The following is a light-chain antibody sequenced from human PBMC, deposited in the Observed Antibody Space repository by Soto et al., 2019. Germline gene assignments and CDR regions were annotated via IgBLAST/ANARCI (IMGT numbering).Light chain of an antibody. J-gene: IGKJ2*01. Sequence: DIQMTQSPSSLSASVGDRVTITCRASQDIRTALGWYQQKPGKAPKRLIYAASSLQGGVPSRFSGIRSGSEFTLKICTLQPEDCGTYDSLHHNSYPYSFGQGTTLEI. CDR3: LHHNSYPYS. CDR1: QDIRTA. CDR2: AAS. V-gene: IGKV1-17*01.